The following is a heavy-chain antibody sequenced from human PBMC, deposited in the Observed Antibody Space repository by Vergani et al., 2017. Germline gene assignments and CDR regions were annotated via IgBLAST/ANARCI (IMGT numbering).Heavy chain of an antibody. CDR2: IYYSGST. Sequence: QVQLQESGPGLVKPSQTLSLTCTVSGGSISSGGYYWSWIRQHPGKGLEWIGYIYYSGSTYYNPSLKSRVTISVDTSKNQFSLKLSSVTTSDTAVYYCVRVLHTSYILGAFDIWGQGTMVTVSS. CDR1: GGSISSGGYY. D-gene: IGHD2-21*01. CDR3: VRVLHTSYILGAFDI. V-gene: IGHV4-31*03. J-gene: IGHJ3*02.